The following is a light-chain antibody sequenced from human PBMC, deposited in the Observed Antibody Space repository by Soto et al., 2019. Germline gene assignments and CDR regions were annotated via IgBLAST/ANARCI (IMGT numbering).Light chain of an antibody. CDR2: DAS. J-gene: IGKJ4*01. Sequence: DIQMTQSPSSLSASVGDRVTITCQESQDINTYLNWYQQKQGKAPKLLIYDASKLETGVTSRFSGGGSGTDFTLTVTSLQPEDIATYFCQHYDNLLLTFGGGTKVEL. CDR3: QHYDNLLLT. CDR1: QDINTY. V-gene: IGKV1-33*01.